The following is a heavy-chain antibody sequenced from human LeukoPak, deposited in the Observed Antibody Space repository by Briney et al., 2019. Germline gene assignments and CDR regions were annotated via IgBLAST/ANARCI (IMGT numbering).Heavy chain of an antibody. CDR3: ARDAPARDSLAYYFDH. CDR2: IDARSGIT. CDR1: GFTFTIFG. Sequence: GGSLRLSCAASGFTFTIFGLNWVRQAPGKVPEWVSYIDARSGITYYADSVQGRFTISRDNAQESVFLQMNSLRADDTAVYYCARDAPARDSLAYYFDHWGQGTLVTVSS. V-gene: IGHV3-48*01. J-gene: IGHJ4*02. D-gene: IGHD3-22*01.